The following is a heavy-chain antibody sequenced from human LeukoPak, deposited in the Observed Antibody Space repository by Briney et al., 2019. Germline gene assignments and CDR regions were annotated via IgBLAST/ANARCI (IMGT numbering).Heavy chain of an antibody. CDR3: ARHSYYDSSGYYPCFDY. J-gene: IGHJ4*02. V-gene: IGHV4-34*01. Sequence: SETLSLTCAVYGGSFSGYYWSWIRQPPGKGLEWIGEINHSGSTNYNPSLKSRVTISVDTSKNQFSLKLSSVTAADTAVYYCARHSYYDSSGYYPCFDYWGQGTLVTVSS. CDR2: INHSGST. CDR1: GGSFSGYY. D-gene: IGHD3-22*01.